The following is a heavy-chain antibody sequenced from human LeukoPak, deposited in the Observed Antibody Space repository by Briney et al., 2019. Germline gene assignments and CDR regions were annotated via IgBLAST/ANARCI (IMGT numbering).Heavy chain of an antibody. CDR2: IKNKANSYIT. CDR3: ASIRGTLGY. D-gene: IGHD1-26*01. CDR1: GFTFSDHF. J-gene: IGHJ4*02. V-gene: IGHV3-72*01. Sequence: GGSLRLSCVASGFTFSDHFMDWVRQAPGKGLEWVGRIKNKANSYITQYAASMEGRFTISRDDSKNSLYLQMSSLKTEDTAMYYCASIRGTLGYWGQGTVVTVSS.